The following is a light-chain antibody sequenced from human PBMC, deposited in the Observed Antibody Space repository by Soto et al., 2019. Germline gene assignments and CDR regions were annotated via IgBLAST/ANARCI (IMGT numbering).Light chain of an antibody. J-gene: IGLJ3*02. CDR2: EVS. Sequence: QSVLTQPASVSGSPGQSITISCTGTSSDVGSYNLVSWYQQHPAKAPKLMIYEVSKRPSGVSNRFSGSKSGNTASLTISGLQAEDEADYYCCSYAGSSTLFGGGTKLTVL. V-gene: IGLV2-23*02. CDR1: SSDVGSYNL. CDR3: CSYAGSSTL.